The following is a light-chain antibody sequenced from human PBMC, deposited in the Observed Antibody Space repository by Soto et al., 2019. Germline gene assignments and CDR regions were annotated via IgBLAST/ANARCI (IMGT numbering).Light chain of an antibody. Sequence: IVMTPTPATRSVSQVDRATLSCIASQSVSSNLAWYQQKPGQAPRLLIYGASTRATGIPDRFSGSGSGTEFILTICSLQSEDSLVYYCQQYDVWPARTCGGGTRWIS. J-gene: IGKJ4*01. CDR3: QQYDVWPART. CDR2: GAS. CDR1: QSVSSN. V-gene: IGKV3-15*01.